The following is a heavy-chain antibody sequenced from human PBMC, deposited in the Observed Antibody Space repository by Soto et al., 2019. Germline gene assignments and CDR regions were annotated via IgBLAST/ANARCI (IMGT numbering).Heavy chain of an antibody. V-gene: IGHV3-23*01. J-gene: IGHJ4*02. D-gene: IGHD5-18*01. CDR2: ISGSGGST. Sequence: GGSLRLSCAASGFTFSSYAMSWVRQAPGKGLEWVSAISGSGGSTYYADSVKGRFTISRDNSKNTLYLQMNSLRAEDTAVYYCAKGLLIQLWSPYYFDYWGQGTLVTVSS. CDR1: GFTFSSYA. CDR3: AKGLLIQLWSPYYFDY.